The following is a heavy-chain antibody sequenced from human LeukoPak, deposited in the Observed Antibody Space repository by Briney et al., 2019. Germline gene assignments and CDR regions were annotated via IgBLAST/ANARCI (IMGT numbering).Heavy chain of an antibody. CDR3: ARGYSSGYPGFDP. D-gene: IGHD3-22*01. J-gene: IGHJ5*02. CDR2: ITGSGGNA. V-gene: IGHV3-23*01. CDR1: GFTFSGFA. Sequence: GGSLRLSCAAAGFTFSGFAMTWVRQAPGKGPEWVSTITGSGGNAGYSDSVRGRFTISRDNSKNTLYLQMSSLRAEDTAVYYCARGYSSGYPGFDPWGQGTLVTVSS.